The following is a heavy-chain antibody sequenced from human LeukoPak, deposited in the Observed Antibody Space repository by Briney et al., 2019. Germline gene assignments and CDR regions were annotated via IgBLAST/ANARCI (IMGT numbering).Heavy chain of an antibody. CDR3: ASAFPNTIFGVVTNYYFDY. D-gene: IGHD3-3*01. J-gene: IGHJ4*02. V-gene: IGHV4-39*01. CDR2: IYYSGST. Sequence: SETLSLTCTVSGGSISSSSYYWGWIRQPPGKGLEWIGSIYYSGSTYYNPSLKSRVTISVDTSKNQFSLKLSSVTAADTAVYYCASAFPNTIFGVVTNYYFDYWGQGTLVTVSS. CDR1: GGSISSSSYY.